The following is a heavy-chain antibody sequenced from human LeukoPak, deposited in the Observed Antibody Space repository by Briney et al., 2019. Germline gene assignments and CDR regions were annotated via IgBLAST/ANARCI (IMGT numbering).Heavy chain of an antibody. D-gene: IGHD6-19*01. V-gene: IGHV1-18*01. CDR1: GYTFNSYG. CDR2: ISAYNGKT. CDR3: ARHAEQQWLAREGFDY. J-gene: IGHJ4*02. Sequence: ASVKVSCKASGYTFNSYGISWVRQAPGQGLEWMGWISAYNGKTNYAQKVQGRVTMTTDTSTSTAYMDLRSLRSDDTAVYYCARHAEQQWLAREGFDYWGQGTLVTVSS.